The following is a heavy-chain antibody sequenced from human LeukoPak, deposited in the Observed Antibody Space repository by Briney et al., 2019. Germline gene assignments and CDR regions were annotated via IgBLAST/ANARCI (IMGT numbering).Heavy chain of an antibody. CDR3: ARNVGGGAFDI. J-gene: IGHJ3*02. Sequence: GGSLRLSCAASGFTFSSYWMSWVRQAPGKGLEWVANIKQDGSEKYYVDSVKGRFTISRDDAKNSLYLQMNSLRAEDTAVYYCARNVGGGAFDIWGQGTMVTVSS. CDR2: IKQDGSEK. CDR1: GFTFSSYW. D-gene: IGHD2-15*01. V-gene: IGHV3-7*01.